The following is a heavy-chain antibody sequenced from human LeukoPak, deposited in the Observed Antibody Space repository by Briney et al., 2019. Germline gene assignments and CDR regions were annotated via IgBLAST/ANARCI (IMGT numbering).Heavy chain of an antibody. CDR2: IKQGGSEK. CDR1: GFTFRNYW. D-gene: IGHD6-13*01. J-gene: IGHJ6*02. V-gene: IGHV3-7*05. Sequence: GGSLRLSCAASGFTFRNYWITWVRQAAGEGLEWVANIKQGGSEKHYVDSVKGRFTISRDDATNSLYLQMNSLRIEDTAVYYCAREGQQSYGMDVWGQGTTVTVSS. CDR3: AREGQQSYGMDV.